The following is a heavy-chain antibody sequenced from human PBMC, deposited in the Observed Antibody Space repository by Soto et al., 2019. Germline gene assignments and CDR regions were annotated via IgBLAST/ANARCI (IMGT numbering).Heavy chain of an antibody. V-gene: IGHV1-18*01. CDR3: AIANYGDDDY. J-gene: IGHJ4*02. Sequence: QVQLVQSGAEVKKPGASVKVSCKTSGDTFSRSTISWVRQAPGQGLEWMGWISAYSGNVKYAWKFQDRVTMTTDTSMSTAYVELRSLRFDDTAVYYCAIANYGDDDYWGQGTLVTVSS. CDR2: ISAYSGNV. D-gene: IGHD4-17*01. CDR1: GDTFSRST.